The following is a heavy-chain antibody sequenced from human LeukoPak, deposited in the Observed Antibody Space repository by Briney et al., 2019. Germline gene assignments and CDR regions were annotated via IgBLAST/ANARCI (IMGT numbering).Heavy chain of an antibody. CDR3: ARDRYSSGWDY. V-gene: IGHV3-74*01. Sequence: SGGSLRLSCAASTFTFRSYWMHWVRHAPGKGLVWVSRINPDGGTTNYADSVKGRFTISRDNAKNTLYLQMNSLRAEDTAVYYCARDRYSSGWDYWGQGTLVTVSS. CDR2: INPDGGTT. D-gene: IGHD6-19*01. J-gene: IGHJ4*02. CDR1: TFTFRSYW.